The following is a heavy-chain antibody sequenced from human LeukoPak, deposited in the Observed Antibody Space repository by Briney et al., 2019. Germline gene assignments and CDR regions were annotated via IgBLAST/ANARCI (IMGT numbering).Heavy chain of an antibody. J-gene: IGHJ3*01. CDR3: VGTYCGGDCYAMYAFDF. V-gene: IGHV4-59*08. CDR2: IYYSGNT. D-gene: IGHD2-21*02. Sequence: NPSETLSLTCTVPGDSINNYYWSWIRQPPEKRLEWIGYIYYSGNTNYNPSLKSRVTFSVDTSKNQFALRMSSVTAADTAVYFCVGTYCGGDCYAMYAFDFWGQGTVVTVSS. CDR1: GDSINNYY.